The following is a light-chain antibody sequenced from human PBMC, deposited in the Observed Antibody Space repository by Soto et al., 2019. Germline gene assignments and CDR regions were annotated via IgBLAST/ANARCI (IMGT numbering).Light chain of an antibody. CDR2: AAS. Sequence: DIEMTQSPSSLSASLGDTFTVTCRASQGIGNFLAWYQQKPGDVPKLLIYAASTVQSGGPSRFSGSGSGTDFTLTISSLQPEDVATYFCHRYNSVPLTFGGGTKVDIK. V-gene: IGKV1-27*01. CDR1: QGIGNF. J-gene: IGKJ4*01. CDR3: HRYNSVPLT.